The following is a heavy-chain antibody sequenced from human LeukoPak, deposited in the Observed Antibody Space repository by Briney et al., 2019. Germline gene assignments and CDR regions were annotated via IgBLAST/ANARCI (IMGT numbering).Heavy chain of an antibody. Sequence: GGSLRLSCAASGFTVSSNYMSWVRQAPGKGLEWVSVIYSGGSTYYADSVKGRFTISRDNSKNTLYLQMNSLRAEDTAVYYRARDLLAAAGPMDAFDIWGQGTMVTVSS. CDR1: GFTVSSNY. CDR2: IYSGGST. V-gene: IGHV3-53*01. D-gene: IGHD6-13*01. CDR3: ARDLLAAAGPMDAFDI. J-gene: IGHJ3*02.